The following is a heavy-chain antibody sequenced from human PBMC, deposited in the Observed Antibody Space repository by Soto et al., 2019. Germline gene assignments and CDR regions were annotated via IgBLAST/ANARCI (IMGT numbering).Heavy chain of an antibody. Sequence: ASVKVSCKASGNTFTGLYIHWVRLAPGQGLEWMGWINPNSGGTNYAEKFQGRVTMTRDTSISTAYMELSSLRSDDTAVYYCARDHGWWSFDYWGQGALVTVPQ. CDR3: ARDHGWWSFDY. CDR1: GNTFTGLY. CDR2: INPNSGGT. V-gene: IGHV1-2*02. J-gene: IGHJ4*02. D-gene: IGHD2-8*02.